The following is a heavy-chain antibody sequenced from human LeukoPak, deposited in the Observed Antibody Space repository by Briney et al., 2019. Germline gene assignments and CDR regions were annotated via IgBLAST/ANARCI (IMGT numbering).Heavy chain of an antibody. CDR3: ARLAVVVPAARLTGFTNWFDP. CDR1: GYSFTSYW. V-gene: IGHV5-51*01. CDR2: IYPGDSDT. Sequence: GESLKISCKGSGYSFTSYWIGWVRQMPGKGLEWMGIIYPGDSDTRYSPSFQGQVTISADKSISTAYLQWSSLKASDTAMYYCARLAVVVPAARLTGFTNWFDPWGQGTLVTVSS. D-gene: IGHD2-2*01. J-gene: IGHJ5*02.